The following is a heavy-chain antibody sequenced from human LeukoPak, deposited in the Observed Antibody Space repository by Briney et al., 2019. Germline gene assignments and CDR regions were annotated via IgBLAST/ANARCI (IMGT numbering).Heavy chain of an antibody. CDR2: ISWNSVSI. V-gene: IGHV3-9*01. Sequence: PGRSLRLSCAASGFTFDDYVMYWVRPAGRKGLEWVSGISWNSVSIGYADSVKGRFTISRDNAKNSLYLQMNSLRAEDTALYYCAKAPISGTYYNGRNYFDYWGQGTLTTVSS. J-gene: IGHJ4*02. D-gene: IGHD3-10*01. CDR3: AKAPISGTYYNGRNYFDY. CDR1: GFTFDDYV.